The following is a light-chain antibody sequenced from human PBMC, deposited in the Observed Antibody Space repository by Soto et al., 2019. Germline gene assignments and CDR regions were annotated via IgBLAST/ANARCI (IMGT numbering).Light chain of an antibody. J-gene: IGKJ1*01. Sequence: EIVVTQSPGTLSLSPGERATLSCRASQSVSSSYLAWYQQKPGQAPRLLIYGASSRATGIPDRFRGSGSGTDFTLTISRLEPEDCAVYYCQQYGSSPWTFGQGTKVEIK. V-gene: IGKV3-20*01. CDR1: QSVSSSY. CDR2: GAS. CDR3: QQYGSSPWT.